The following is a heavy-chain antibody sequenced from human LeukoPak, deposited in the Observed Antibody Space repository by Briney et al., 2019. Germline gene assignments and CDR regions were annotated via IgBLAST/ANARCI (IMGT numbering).Heavy chain of an antibody. CDR1: GYTFSDYY. J-gene: IGHJ3*02. D-gene: IGHD3-3*01. CDR3: ARKRGVGVDRNAFDI. CDR2: ISPNSVEK. Sequence: ASLKVSCKASGYTFSDYYMHWVRQAPAQGLEWMGWISPNSVEKVYAQKFQGRVTMTRDTSISTAYMGLSRLRSDDTAVYYCARKRGVGVDRNAFDIWGQGTMVTVSS. V-gene: IGHV1-2*02.